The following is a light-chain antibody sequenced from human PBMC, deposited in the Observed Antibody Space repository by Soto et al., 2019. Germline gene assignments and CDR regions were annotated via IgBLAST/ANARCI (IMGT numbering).Light chain of an antibody. J-gene: IGKJ1*01. Sequence: EIVLTQSPGTLSLSPGERATLSCRASQSVSSAYLAWYQHKPGQPPTLLIYAASSRVTGIPDRFSGSGSWTDFTLTISSLEPEDFAVYYCQQYGSSSTWTFGQGTKVEIK. V-gene: IGKV3-20*01. CDR1: QSVSSAY. CDR2: AAS. CDR3: QQYGSSSTWT.